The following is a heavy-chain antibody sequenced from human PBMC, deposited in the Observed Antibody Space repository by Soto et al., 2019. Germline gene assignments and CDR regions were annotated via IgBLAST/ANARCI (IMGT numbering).Heavy chain of an antibody. CDR1: GASIISITYY. V-gene: IGHV4-39*01. CDR2: IDSSGNN. Sequence: HLHLQESGPALVKPSETLALTCSVSGASIISITYYWGWIRQPPGKGLEWIGSIDSSGNNYSNLSLKSRDSMSVDTSKTQFSLNLTSVTGADTAVYYCARRDCSGGNCYRTTYDYYMDVWGKGTSVTVSS. D-gene: IGHD2-15*01. J-gene: IGHJ6*03. CDR3: ARRDCSGGNCYRTTYDYYMDV.